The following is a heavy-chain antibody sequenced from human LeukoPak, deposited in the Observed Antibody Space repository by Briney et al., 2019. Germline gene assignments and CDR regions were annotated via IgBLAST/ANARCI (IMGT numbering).Heavy chain of an antibody. CDR1: GFTFSGYG. D-gene: IGHD2-2*01. CDR2: ISYDGNKK. CDR3: AKVLREGGTTDY. V-gene: IGHV3-30*18. Sequence: GGSLRLSCAASGFTFSGYGMHWVRQAPGKGLEWVAVISYDGNKKYYGDSVKGRFTISRDNSKKTLYLEMNSLRAEDTAVYYCAKVLREGGTTDYWGQGTLVTVSS. J-gene: IGHJ4*02.